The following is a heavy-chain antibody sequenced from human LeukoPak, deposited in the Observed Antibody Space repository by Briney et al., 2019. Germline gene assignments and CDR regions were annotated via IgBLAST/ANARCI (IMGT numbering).Heavy chain of an antibody. D-gene: IGHD3-22*01. Sequence: GGSLRLSCVASGFTVSSNYMSWVRQAPGKGLEWVSVIYSGGSTYYADSVKGRFTISRDNSKNTLYLQMNSLRAEDTAVYYCAREYSDSSGYYYGDWGQGTLVTVSS. CDR2: IYSGGST. CDR1: GFTVSSNY. CDR3: AREYSDSSGYYYGD. J-gene: IGHJ4*02. V-gene: IGHV3-66*01.